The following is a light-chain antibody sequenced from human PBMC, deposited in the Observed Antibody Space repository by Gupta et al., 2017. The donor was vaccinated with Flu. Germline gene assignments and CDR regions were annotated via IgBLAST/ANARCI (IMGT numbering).Light chain of an antibody. J-gene: IGLJ2*01. CDR2: DVS. V-gene: IGLV2-14*03. Sequence: SALTQLAFASGSPGPSITISCTGTSRDIGGYIYVFSYQQHPGKAPKVMIYDVSNRPSGVSYRFSGSKSGNTASLIISGLQAEEEGDYFCGSYTSTGNVIFGGGTKLTVL. CDR3: GSYTSTGNVI. CDR1: SRDIGGYIY.